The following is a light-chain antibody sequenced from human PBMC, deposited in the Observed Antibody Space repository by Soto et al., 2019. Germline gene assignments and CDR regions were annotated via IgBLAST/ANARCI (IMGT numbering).Light chain of an antibody. CDR3: SSYTTSYFYV. J-gene: IGLJ1*01. CDR2: GVK. V-gene: IGLV2-14*01. CDR1: GRDISAYDY. Sequence: QSVLTQPASVSGSPGQSITISGTGSGRDISAYDYVSWYQQRPGKAPKLLIYGVKNRPSWVSYRFSASKSAFTASLTISGLQAEDEAHYYCSSYTTSYFYVFGPGTKFTAL.